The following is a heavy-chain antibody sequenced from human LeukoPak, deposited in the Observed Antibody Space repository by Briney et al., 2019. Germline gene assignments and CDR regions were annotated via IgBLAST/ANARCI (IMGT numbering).Heavy chain of an antibody. CDR2: ISGSGGDT. D-gene: IGHD3-22*01. V-gene: IGHV3-23*01. J-gene: IGHJ6*02. CDR3: AKDKSYYYDSSGYYPISGMDV. CDR1: GFTFSNFP. Sequence: GGSLRLSCAASGFTFSNFPMTWVRRAPGKGLESFSSISGSGGDTYYTDSVKGRFTISRDNSKNTLYLQMNSLRAEDTAVYYCAKDKSYYYDSSGYYPISGMDVWGQGTTVTVSS.